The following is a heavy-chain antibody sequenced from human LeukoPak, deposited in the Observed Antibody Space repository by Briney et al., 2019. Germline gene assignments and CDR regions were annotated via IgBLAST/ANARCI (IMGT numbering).Heavy chain of an antibody. CDR1: GGSISSYY. Sequence: PSETLSLTCTVSGGSISSYYWSWIRQPPGKGLEWIGYIYYSGSTNYNPSLKSRVTISVDTSKNQFSLKLSSVTAADTAVYYCARLKVHHRTKGNYYYGMDVWGQGTTVTVSS. CDR3: ARLKVHHRTKGNYYYGMDV. J-gene: IGHJ6*02. CDR2: IYYSGST. V-gene: IGHV4-59*08. D-gene: IGHD1-14*01.